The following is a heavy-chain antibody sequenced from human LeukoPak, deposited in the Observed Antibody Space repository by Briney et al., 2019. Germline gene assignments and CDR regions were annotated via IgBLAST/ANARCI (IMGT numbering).Heavy chain of an antibody. CDR2: INHSGST. J-gene: IGHJ4*02. D-gene: IGHD6-19*01. Sequence: PSETLSLTCAVYGGSFSGYYWSWIRQPPGKGLEWIGEINHSGSTNYNPSLKSRVTISVDTSKNQFSLKLSSVTAADTAVYYCARESAYSSGSYPEWSYWGQGTLVTVSS. V-gene: IGHV4-34*01. CDR1: GGSFSGYY. CDR3: ARESAYSSGSYPEWSY.